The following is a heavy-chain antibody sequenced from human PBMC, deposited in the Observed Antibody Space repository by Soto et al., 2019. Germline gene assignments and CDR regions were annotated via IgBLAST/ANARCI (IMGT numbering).Heavy chain of an antibody. CDR3: ASSKSGATEFYFDY. J-gene: IGHJ4*02. D-gene: IGHD1-26*01. CDR1: GGTFSSYA. V-gene: IGHV1-69*13. Sequence: SVKVSCKASGGTFSSYAISWVRQAPGQGLEWMGGIIPIFGTANYAQKFQGRVTITADESTSTAYMELSSLRSEDTAVYYCASSKSGATEFYFDYWGQGTLVTVSS. CDR2: IIPIFGTA.